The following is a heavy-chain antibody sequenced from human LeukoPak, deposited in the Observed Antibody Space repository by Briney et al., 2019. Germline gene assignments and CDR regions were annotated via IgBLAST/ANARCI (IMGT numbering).Heavy chain of an antibody. J-gene: IGHJ4*02. CDR3: ATRPHTGTHLV. V-gene: IGHV4-39*01. CDR1: GGSISNSSYY. Sequence: SETLSLTCTVSGGSISNSSYYWGWIRQPPGKGLEWIGSIYYSGSTYYNPSLKSRVTISVDTSKNQFSLKLSSVTAADTAVYYCATRPHTGTHLVWGQGTLVTVSS. D-gene: IGHD1-1*01. CDR2: IYYSGST.